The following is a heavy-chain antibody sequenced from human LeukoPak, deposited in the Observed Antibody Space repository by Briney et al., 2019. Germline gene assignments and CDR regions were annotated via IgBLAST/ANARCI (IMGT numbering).Heavy chain of an antibody. J-gene: IGHJ6*03. CDR1: GGSISSYY. CDR2: IHSSGST. D-gene: IGHD6-19*01. CDR3: ARDETYNSDWQSNHYYYYMDV. V-gene: IGHV4-59*01. Sequence: SETLSLTCTVPGGSISSYYWSWIRQPPGKGLEWIGYIHSSGSTNYNPSLKSRVTMSLDMSKNQFSLRLSSVTAADTAVYYCARDETYNSDWQSNHYYYYMDVWGKGTTVTVSS.